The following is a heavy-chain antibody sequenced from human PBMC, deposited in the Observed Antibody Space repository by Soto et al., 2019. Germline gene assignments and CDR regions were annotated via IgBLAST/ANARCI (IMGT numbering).Heavy chain of an antibody. CDR1: GFTFDDYA. V-gene: IGHV3-9*01. CDR3: ARETAEAFDI. CDR2: ISWNSGSI. D-gene: IGHD5-18*01. J-gene: IGHJ3*02. Sequence: GGSLRLSCAASGFTFDDYAMHWVRQAPGKGLEWVSGISWNSGSIGYADSVKGRFTISRDNAKNSLYLQMNNLRAEDTAVYYCARETAEAFDIWGQGTMVTVSS.